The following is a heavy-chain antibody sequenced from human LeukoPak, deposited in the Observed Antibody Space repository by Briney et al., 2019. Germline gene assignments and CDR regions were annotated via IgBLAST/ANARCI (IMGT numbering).Heavy chain of an antibody. CDR1: GFTFSGSA. Sequence: PGGSLKLSYAASGFTFSGSAMHWVRQASGKGLEWVGRIRSKANSYATAYAASVKGRFTISRDDSKNTAYLQMNSLKTEDTAVYYSAGCYDSSGSPDYYYYYYMDVWGQGTTVTVSS. CDR3: AGCYDSSGSPDYYYYYYMDV. D-gene: IGHD3-22*01. J-gene: IGHJ6*03. V-gene: IGHV3-73*01. CDR2: IRSKANSYAT.